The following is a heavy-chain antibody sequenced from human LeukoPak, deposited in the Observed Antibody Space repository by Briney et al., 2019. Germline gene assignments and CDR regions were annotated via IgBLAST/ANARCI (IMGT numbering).Heavy chain of an antibody. D-gene: IGHD5-18*01. Sequence: GSSVKVSCKASGGTFSSYAISWVRQAPGQGLEWMEGIIPIFGTANYAQKFQGRVTITTDESTSTAYMELSSLRSEDTAVYYCARSGYSYGLRVDYYYMDVWGKGTTVTVSS. V-gene: IGHV1-69*05. J-gene: IGHJ6*03. CDR1: GGTFSSYA. CDR3: ARSGYSYGLRVDYYYMDV. CDR2: IIPIFGTA.